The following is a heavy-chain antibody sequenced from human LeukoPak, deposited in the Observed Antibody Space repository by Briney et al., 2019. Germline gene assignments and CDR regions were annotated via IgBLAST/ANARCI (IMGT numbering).Heavy chain of an antibody. Sequence: SVKVSCKASGGTFISYAISGVRQAPGQGLEWMGGIIPIFGTANCAQKFQGRVTITADKSTSTAYMELSSLSSEDTAVYYCARSGTATKKYQLGYWGQGTLVTVSS. D-gene: IGHD5-24*01. CDR2: IIPIFGTA. CDR1: GGTFISYA. J-gene: IGHJ4*02. V-gene: IGHV1-69*06. CDR3: ARSGTATKKYQLGY.